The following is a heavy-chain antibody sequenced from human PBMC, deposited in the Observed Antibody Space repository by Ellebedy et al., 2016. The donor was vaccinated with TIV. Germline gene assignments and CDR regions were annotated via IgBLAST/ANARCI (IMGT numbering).Heavy chain of an antibody. D-gene: IGHD5-18*01. Sequence: SETLSLTCAVYGGSFSGYYWSWIRQPPGKGLEWIGEINHSGSTNYNPSLKSRVTVSVDTSKNQFSLKLSSVTAADTAVYYCARPKGYSYGWGAFDIWGQGTMVTVSS. CDR3: ARPKGYSYGWGAFDI. J-gene: IGHJ3*02. V-gene: IGHV4-34*01. CDR1: GGSFSGYY. CDR2: INHSGST.